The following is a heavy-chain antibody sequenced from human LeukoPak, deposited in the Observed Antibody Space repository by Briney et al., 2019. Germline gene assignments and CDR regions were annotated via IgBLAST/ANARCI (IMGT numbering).Heavy chain of an antibody. V-gene: IGHV4-4*07. CDR2: IYSSGDT. D-gene: IGHD5-24*01. J-gene: IGHJ4*02. CDR3: ARENDGYNV. CDR1: GGSISGYY. Sequence: SETLSLTCTVSGGSISGYYWTWIRQPAGKGLEWIGRIYSSGDTTYNPSLKGRVTMSVDTSKNHFSLKLNSVTAADTAVYYCARENDGYNVWGQGTLVTVSS.